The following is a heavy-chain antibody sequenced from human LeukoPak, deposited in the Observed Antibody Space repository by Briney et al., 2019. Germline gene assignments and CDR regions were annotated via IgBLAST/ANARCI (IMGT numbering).Heavy chain of an antibody. CDR2: IYYSGST. D-gene: IGHD1-7*01. Sequence: SQTLSLTCTVSGGSISSGGYYWSWIRQHPGKGLEWIGYIYYSGSTYYNPSLKSRVTISVDTSKNQFSLKLSSVTAADTAVYYCANEGVTGTKVDYWGQGTLVTVSS. CDR3: ANEGVTGTKVDY. CDR1: GGSISSGGYY. J-gene: IGHJ4*02. V-gene: IGHV4-31*03.